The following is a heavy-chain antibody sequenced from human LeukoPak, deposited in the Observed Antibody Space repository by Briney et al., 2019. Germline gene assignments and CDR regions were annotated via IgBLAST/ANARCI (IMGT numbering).Heavy chain of an antibody. J-gene: IGHJ4*02. D-gene: IGHD3-22*01. CDR2: IIPILGIA. CDR3: ATADSSGYYFDY. CDR1: GGTFSSYA. V-gene: IGHV1-69*04. Sequence: ASVKVSCNASGGTFSSYAISWGRQAPGQGLEWMGRIIPILGIANYAQKFQGRVTITADKSTSTAYMELSSLRSEDTAVYYCATADSSGYYFDYWGQGTLVAVSS.